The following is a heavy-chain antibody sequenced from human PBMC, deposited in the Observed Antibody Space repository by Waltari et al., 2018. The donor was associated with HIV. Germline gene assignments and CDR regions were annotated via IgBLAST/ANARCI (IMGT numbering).Heavy chain of an antibody. CDR2: IYYSGST. J-gene: IGHJ4*02. CDR1: GGSISSSSYY. Sequence: QLQLQESGPGLVKPSETLSITCTVSGGSISSSSYYWGWIRQPPGKGLECVGSIYYSGSTYYNPSLKSRVTISVDTSKNQFSLKLSSVTAADTAVYYCASYSGSGSMPFDYWGQGTLVTVSS. V-gene: IGHV4-39*01. D-gene: IGHD1-26*01. CDR3: ASYSGSGSMPFDY.